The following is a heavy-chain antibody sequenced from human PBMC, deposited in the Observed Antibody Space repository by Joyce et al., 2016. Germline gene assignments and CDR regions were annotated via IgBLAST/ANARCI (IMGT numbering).Heavy chain of an antibody. CDR1: GFTFTDYY. D-gene: IGHD6-6*01. J-gene: IGHJ6*02. V-gene: IGHV3-11*01. CDR3: ARTARLVDV. Sequence: QVHLVESGGGLVKPGGSLRLFCAASGFTFTDYYMTWMRQDPGKGPEWVSYINSTGRDINYADSVKGRFTISRDNAKRSIYLQMNSLRAEDTAVYYCARTARLVDVWGQGTTVTVSS. CDR2: INSTGRDI.